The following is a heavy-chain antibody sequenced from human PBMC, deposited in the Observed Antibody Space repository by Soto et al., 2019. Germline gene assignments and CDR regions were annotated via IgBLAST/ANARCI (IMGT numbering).Heavy chain of an antibody. CDR3: ARGTYDSSGYYYDFEFDP. CDR1: GFTFSSYW. D-gene: IGHD3-22*01. CDR2: INSDGSST. J-gene: IGHJ5*02. V-gene: IGHV3-74*01. Sequence: GGSLRLSCAASGFTFSSYWMHWVRQAPGKGLVWVSRINSDGSSTSYADSVKGRFTISRDNAKNTLYLQMNSLRAEDTAVYYCARGTYDSSGYYYDFEFDPWGQGTLVTVSS.